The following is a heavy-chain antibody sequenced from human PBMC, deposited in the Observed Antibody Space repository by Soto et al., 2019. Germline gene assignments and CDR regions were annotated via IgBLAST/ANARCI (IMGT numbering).Heavy chain of an antibody. CDR3: ARVNTMVWGAISQNNY. J-gene: IGHJ4*02. CDR1: GYTFTSYG. V-gene: IGHV1-18*04. Sequence: GASVKVSCKASGYTFTSYGISWVRQAPGQGLEWMGWISAYNGNTNYAQKLQGRVTMTTDTSTSTAYMELRSLRSDDTAVYYCARVNTMVWGAISQNNYWGQGTLVTVSS. D-gene: IGHD3-10*01. CDR2: ISAYNGNT.